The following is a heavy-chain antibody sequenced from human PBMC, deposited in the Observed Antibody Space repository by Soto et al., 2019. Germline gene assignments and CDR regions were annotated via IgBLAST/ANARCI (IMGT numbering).Heavy chain of an antibody. V-gene: IGHV3-48*02. CDR2: ISSGSKTI. CDR3: AREDILGVRSFDY. J-gene: IGHJ4*02. D-gene: IGHD3-9*01. Sequence: GGSLRLSCAASGFTFSGYSVNWVRQAPGKGLEWVSYISSGSKTIYYAESVKGRFTVSRDNARNSQYLQMNSLRDEDTAVYYCAREDILGVRSFDYCGQGTLVTVSS. CDR1: GFTFSGYS.